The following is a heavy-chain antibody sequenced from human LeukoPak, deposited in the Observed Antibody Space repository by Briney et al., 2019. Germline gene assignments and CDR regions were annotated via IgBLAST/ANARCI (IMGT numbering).Heavy chain of an antibody. J-gene: IGHJ4*02. CDR3: ARDWNDGTFDY. CDR2: TNPSGGST. V-gene: IGHV1-46*01. CDR1: GYTFTSYY. D-gene: IGHD1-1*01. Sequence: ASVKVSCKASGYTFTSYYMHWVRQAPGQGLEWMGITNPSGGSTSYAQKFQGRVTMTRDTSTSTVYMELSSLRSEDTAVYYCARDWNDGTFDYWGQGTLVTVSS.